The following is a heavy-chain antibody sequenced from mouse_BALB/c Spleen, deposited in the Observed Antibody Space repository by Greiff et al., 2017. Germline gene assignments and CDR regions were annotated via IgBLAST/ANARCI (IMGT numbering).Heavy chain of an antibody. CDR1: GYSITSGYY. V-gene: IGHV3-6*02. CDR2: ISYDGSN. Sequence: VQLKQSGPGLVKPSQSLSLTCSVTGYSITSGYYWNWIRQFPGNKLEWMGYISYDGSNNYNPSLKNRISITRDTSKNQFFLKLNSVTTEDTATYYCARVVYYFDYWGQGTTLTVSS. CDR3: ARVVYYFDY. J-gene: IGHJ2*01.